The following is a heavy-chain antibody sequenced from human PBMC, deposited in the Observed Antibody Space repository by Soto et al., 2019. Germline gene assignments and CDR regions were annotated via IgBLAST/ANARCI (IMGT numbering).Heavy chain of an antibody. Sequence: EVQLVESGGGLVQPGGSLRLSCAASGFTFSNYWMHWVRQAPGKGLVWVSRISDDGGSTTYADSVKGRFTISRDNAKNMLYLQMNCLRAEDTAVYYCVRAGANDFWGQGTLVTVSS. CDR1: GFTFSNYW. CDR2: ISDDGGST. D-gene: IGHD7-27*01. J-gene: IGHJ4*02. CDR3: VRAGANDF. V-gene: IGHV3-74*01.